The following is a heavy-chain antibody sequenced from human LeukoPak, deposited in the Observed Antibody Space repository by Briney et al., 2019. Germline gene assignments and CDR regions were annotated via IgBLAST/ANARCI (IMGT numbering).Heavy chain of an antibody. CDR3: ARWGYGSGSSAASFDR. J-gene: IGHJ5*02. V-gene: IGHV4-59*01. Sequence: PSETLSLTCTVSGGSISSYYWSWIRQPPGKGLEWLGYIYYSGSTNYNPSLKSRVTISVDTSKNQFSLKLSSVTAADTAVYYCARWGYGSGSSAASFDRWGQGTLVTVSS. CDR1: GGSISSYY. CDR2: IYYSGST. D-gene: IGHD3-10*01.